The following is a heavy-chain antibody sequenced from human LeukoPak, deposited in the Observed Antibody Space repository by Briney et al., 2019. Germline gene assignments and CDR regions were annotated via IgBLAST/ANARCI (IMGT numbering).Heavy chain of an antibody. J-gene: IGHJ4*02. V-gene: IGHV3-30*04. CDR1: GFTFSSFA. D-gene: IGHD4-17*01. CDR2: ISYDRGKK. Sequence: GRSLRLSCAASGFTFSSFAMHWVRQAPGKGLEWVAVISYDRGKKYYADSVKGRFTISRDNSKNTLYLQMNSLRAEDTAVYYCARDPTTDGDYYFDYWGQGTLVTVSS. CDR3: ARDPTTDGDYYFDY.